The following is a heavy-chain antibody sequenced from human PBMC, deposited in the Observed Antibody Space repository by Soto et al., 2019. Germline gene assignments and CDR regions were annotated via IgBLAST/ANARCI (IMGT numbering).Heavy chain of an antibody. V-gene: IGHV3-23*01. D-gene: IGHD6-19*01. CDR2: IDGSGGTT. Sequence: LSCAASQFALRGNYVACVRHAPGKGLDWVSTIDGSGGTTYYADSVKGRFTISRDNSMNTVYPEMNSLRAEDTAVYYCARGPPQWPGLMNYCGQATLVTVSS. CDR1: QFALRGNY. J-gene: IGHJ4*02. CDR3: ARGPPQWPGLMNY.